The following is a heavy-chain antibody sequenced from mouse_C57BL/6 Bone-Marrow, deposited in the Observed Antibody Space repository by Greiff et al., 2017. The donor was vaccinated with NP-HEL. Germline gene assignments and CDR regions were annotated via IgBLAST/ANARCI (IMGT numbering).Heavy chain of an antibody. CDR3: ATTVVASYWYFDV. Sequence: VQLKQSVAELVRPGASVKLSCTASGFNIKNTYMHWVKQRPEQGLEWIGRIDPANGNTKYAPKFQGKATITADTSSNTAYLQLSSLTSEDTAIYYCATTVVASYWYFDVWGTGTTVTVSS. J-gene: IGHJ1*03. D-gene: IGHD1-1*01. V-gene: IGHV14-3*01. CDR2: IDPANGNT. CDR1: GFNIKNTY.